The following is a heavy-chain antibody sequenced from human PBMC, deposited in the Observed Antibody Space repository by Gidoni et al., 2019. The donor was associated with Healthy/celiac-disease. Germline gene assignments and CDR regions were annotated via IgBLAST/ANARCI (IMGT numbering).Heavy chain of an antibody. CDR3: ARPRRTMIVGRTEYYFDY. J-gene: IGHJ4*02. V-gene: IGHV4-39*01. CDR1: GGYISSSSYY. CDR2: IYYSGST. Sequence: QLQLQESGPGLVKPSETLSLTCTVSGGYISSSSYYWGWIRQPPGKGLEWIGSIYYSGSTYYNPSLKSRVTISVDTSKNQFSLKLSSVTAADTAVYYCARPRRTMIVGRTEYYFDYWGQGTLVTVSS. D-gene: IGHD3-22*01.